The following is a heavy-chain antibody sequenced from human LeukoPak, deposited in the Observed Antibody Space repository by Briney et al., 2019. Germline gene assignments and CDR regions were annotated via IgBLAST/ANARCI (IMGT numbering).Heavy chain of an antibody. CDR1: GVSISSGGYY. J-gene: IGHJ3*02. CDR3: ARGGDRLFAYDI. D-gene: IGHD3-10*02. Sequence: SETLSLTCTVSGVSISSGGYYWSWIRQHPGKGLEWIGYIYNSGTTYYNPSLRSRLTISADTSNNQFSLKLSSVTAADTAVYYCARGGDRLFAYDIWGPGTMVTVSS. CDR2: IYNSGTT. V-gene: IGHV4-31*03.